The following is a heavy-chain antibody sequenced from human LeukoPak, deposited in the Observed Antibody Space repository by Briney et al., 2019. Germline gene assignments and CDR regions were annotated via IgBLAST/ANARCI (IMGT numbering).Heavy chain of an antibody. Sequence: GGSPKLSCAASGFTFSGSAMHWVRQASGKGLEWVGRIRSKANSYATAYAASVKGRFTISRDDSKNTAYLQMNSLKTEDTAVYYCTRLQDYGDGQQYYYYYMDVWGKGTTVTISS. V-gene: IGHV3-73*01. CDR2: IRSKANSYAT. D-gene: IGHD4-17*01. CDR3: TRLQDYGDGQQYYYYYMDV. CDR1: GFTFSGSA. J-gene: IGHJ6*03.